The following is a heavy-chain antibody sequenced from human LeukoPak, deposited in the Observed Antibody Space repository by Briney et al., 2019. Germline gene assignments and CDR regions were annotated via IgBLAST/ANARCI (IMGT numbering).Heavy chain of an antibody. CDR2: IRYDGNNK. V-gene: IGHV3-30*02. CDR1: GFTFSTYG. CDR3: AKDFHSSSWPYYFDY. D-gene: IGHD6-13*01. Sequence: TGGSLRLSCAVSGFTFSTYGMHWVRQAPGKGLEWVAFIRYDGNNKYYADSVKGRFTISRDNSKNTLYLEMNSLRAEDTAVYYCAKDFHSSSWPYYFDYWGQGTLVTVSS. J-gene: IGHJ4*02.